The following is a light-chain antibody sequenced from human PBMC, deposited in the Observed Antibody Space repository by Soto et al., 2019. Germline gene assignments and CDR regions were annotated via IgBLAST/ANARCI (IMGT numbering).Light chain of an antibody. V-gene: IGKV1-39*01. CDR2: VAF. J-gene: IGKJ5*01. CDR1: QSIALS. CDR3: QQSFRSPIT. Sequence: DIQMTQSPSSLSASVGDTVTMTCRASQSIALSVNWYQQKPGKAPKLLIYVAFTLESGVPSRFSGSGSGTEFTLTIRSPQPEDFATYYCQQSFRSPITLGQGTRLEIK.